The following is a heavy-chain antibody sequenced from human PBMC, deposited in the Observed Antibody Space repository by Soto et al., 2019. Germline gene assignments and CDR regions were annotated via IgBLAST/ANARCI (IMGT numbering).Heavy chain of an antibody. CDR2: ISWNSGSI. Sequence: GGSLRLSCAASGFTFDDYAMHWVRQAPGKGLEWVSGISWNSGSIGYADSVKGRFTISRDNAKNSLYLQMNSLRAEDTALYYCAKVYPVGMGAFDIWGQGTMVTVSS. J-gene: IGHJ3*02. CDR3: AKVYPVGMGAFDI. D-gene: IGHD3-10*01. V-gene: IGHV3-9*01. CDR1: GFTFDDYA.